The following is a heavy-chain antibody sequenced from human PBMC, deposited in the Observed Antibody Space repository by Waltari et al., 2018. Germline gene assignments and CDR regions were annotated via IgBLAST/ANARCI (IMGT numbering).Heavy chain of an antibody. CDR3: ARMASGYYYIEDYFDY. CDR2: IYPGDSDT. V-gene: IGHV5-51*01. D-gene: IGHD3-22*01. CDR1: GYSFTSYW. Sequence: EVQLVQSGAEVKKPGESLKIYCKASGYSFTSYWIGWVRQMPGKGLEWMGIIYPGDSDTRYSPSFQCQVTISADKSISTAYLQWSSLKASDTAMYYCARMASGYYYIEDYFDYWGQGTLVTVSS. J-gene: IGHJ4*02.